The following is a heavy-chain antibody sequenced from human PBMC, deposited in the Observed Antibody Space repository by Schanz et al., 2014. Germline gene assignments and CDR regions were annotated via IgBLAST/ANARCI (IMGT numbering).Heavy chain of an antibody. CDR2: ISGSSSTK. CDR3: AKELNRRGGQTNFYYYYGMDV. Sequence: EVQLVESGGGLAQPGGSLRLSCAASGITFSGYSMNWVRQAPGKGLEWVSYISGSSSTKYYADSVKGRFTISRDNGKKSLYLQMNSRRAEDTAVYYCAKELNRRGGQTNFYYYYGMDVWGPGTSVTVSS. J-gene: IGHJ6*02. D-gene: IGHD5-12*01. CDR1: GITFSGYS. V-gene: IGHV3-48*01.